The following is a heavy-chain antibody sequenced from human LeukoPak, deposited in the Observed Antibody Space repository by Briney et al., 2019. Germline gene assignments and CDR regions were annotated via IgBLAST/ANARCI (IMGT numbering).Heavy chain of an antibody. CDR1: GGPIIASY. J-gene: IGHJ4*02. D-gene: IGHD3-22*01. CDR2: THYSGTG. CDR3: ARVRFYDTTGYSTSYYLDY. V-gene: IGHV4-59*01. Sequence: PSETLSLTCAVSGGPIIASYWSWMRQLPGKGLEWIGYTHYSGTGNYNPSLKSRVTISIDTSKNRFSLRLTSVTAADTAVYYCARVRFYDTTGYSTSYYLDYWGQGALVTVSS.